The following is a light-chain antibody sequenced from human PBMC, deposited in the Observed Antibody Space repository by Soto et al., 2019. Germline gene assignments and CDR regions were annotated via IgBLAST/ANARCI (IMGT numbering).Light chain of an antibody. V-gene: IGLV2-14*01. CDR2: EVT. CDR3: SSYTSSIPYV. CDR1: SSDVGGYNY. Sequence: QSALTQPASVSGSPGQSITISCTGTSSDVGGYNYVSWYQQQPDKAPKLMIYEVTSRPSGVSDRFSGSKSGNTASLTISGLQAEDEAYYYCSSYTSSIPYVFGTGTKLTVL. J-gene: IGLJ1*01.